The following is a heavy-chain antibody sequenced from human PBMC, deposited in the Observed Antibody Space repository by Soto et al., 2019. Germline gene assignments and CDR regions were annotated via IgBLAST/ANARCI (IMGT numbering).Heavy chain of an antibody. CDR2: INQSGST. CDR3: ARGPYCSSTSCYTLYYYYYGMDV. Sequence: LSLTCAVYGGSFSGYYWSWIRQPPGKGLEWIGEINQSGSTNYNPSLKSRVTISVDTSKNQFSLKLSSVTAADTAVYYCARGPYCSSTSCYTLYYYYYGMDVWGQGTTVTVS. V-gene: IGHV4-34*01. CDR1: GGSFSGYY. D-gene: IGHD2-2*02. J-gene: IGHJ6*02.